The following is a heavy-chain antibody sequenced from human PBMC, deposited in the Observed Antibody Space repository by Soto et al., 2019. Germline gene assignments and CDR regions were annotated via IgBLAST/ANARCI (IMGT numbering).Heavy chain of an antibody. J-gene: IGHJ3*02. CDR1: GFTFSSYG. D-gene: IGHD2-2*01. CDR3: AQGSARVVVPAAGPDRASSFGIAKIDAFDI. V-gene: IGHV3-30*18. CDR2: ISYDGSNK. Sequence: QVQLVESGGGVVQPGRSLRLSCAASGFTFSSYGMHWVRQAPGKGLEWVAGISYDGSNKYYADSVKGRFTISRDNSKNPLYLQLNSLRAEDTGVYYCAQGSARVVVPAAGPDRASSFGIAKIDAFDIWGQGTIVTVSS.